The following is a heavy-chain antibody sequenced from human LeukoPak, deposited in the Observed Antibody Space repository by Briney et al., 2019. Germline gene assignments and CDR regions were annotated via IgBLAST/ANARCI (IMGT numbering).Heavy chain of an antibody. CDR1: GYTLTSHG. Sequence: GASVKVSCKASGYTLTSHGISWVRQAPGQGLEWMGWIGAYNGNTNYARKFQGRVSMTTDTSTSTAYMELRSLRSDDTAVYYCARAVLGGVTIHHYYYYMDVWGKGTTVTVSS. CDR3: ARAVLGGVTIHHYYYYMDV. CDR2: IGAYNGNT. V-gene: IGHV1-18*01. D-gene: IGHD3-16*01. J-gene: IGHJ6*03.